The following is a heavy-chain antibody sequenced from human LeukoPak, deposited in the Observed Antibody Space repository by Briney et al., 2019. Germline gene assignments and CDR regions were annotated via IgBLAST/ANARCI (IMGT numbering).Heavy chain of an antibody. V-gene: IGHV3-15*01. D-gene: IGHD1-26*01. Sequence: PGGSLTLSCAASGFSYTYAYMSWVRQAPGKGLEWVGRIKSETHGGTTAYGSPVTGRFTISRDDSKKTLFLQINTLKTEDTAVYYCTLSGIHIDYWGQGNLISLSS. J-gene: IGHJ4*02. CDR2: IKSETHGGTT. CDR3: TLSGIHIDY. CDR1: GFSYTYAY.